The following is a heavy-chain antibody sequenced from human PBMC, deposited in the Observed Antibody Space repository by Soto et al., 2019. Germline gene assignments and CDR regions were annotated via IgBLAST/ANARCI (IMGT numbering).Heavy chain of an antibody. CDR3: AHNPPQDSGAFDI. J-gene: IGHJ3*02. CDR2: LYWDDDN. V-gene: IGHV2-5*02. CDR1: GFSLRTTGGG. D-gene: IGHD6-19*01. Sequence: SGPTLVNPTQALTLTCTFSGFSLRTTGGGVGWIRQPPGKALEWLALLYWDDDNRHNPSLKSRLTLTKDTSKSQVVLTLTHVDPADTATYYCAHNPPQDSGAFDIWGQGTMVTVSS.